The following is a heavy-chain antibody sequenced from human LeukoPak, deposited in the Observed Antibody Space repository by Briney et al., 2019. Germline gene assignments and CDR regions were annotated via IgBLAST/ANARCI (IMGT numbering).Heavy chain of an antibody. D-gene: IGHD5-18*01. CDR2: ISAYNGNT. CDR1: GYTFTSYG. V-gene: IGHV1-18*01. J-gene: IGHJ6*03. CDR3: ARVAIQLWLLAWAWRGYYYYYMDV. Sequence: ASVKVSCKASGYTFTSYGISWVRQAPGQGLEWMGWISAYNGNTNYAQKLRGRVTMTTDTSTSTAYMELRSLRSDDTAVYYCARVAIQLWLLAWAWRGYYYYYMDVWGKGTTVTVSS.